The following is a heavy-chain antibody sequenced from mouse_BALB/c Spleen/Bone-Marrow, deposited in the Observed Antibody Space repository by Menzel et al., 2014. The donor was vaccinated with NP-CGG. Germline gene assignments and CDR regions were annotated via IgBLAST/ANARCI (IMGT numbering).Heavy chain of an antibody. CDR1: GYAFTNYL. J-gene: IGHJ4*01. CDR2: INPGSGGI. CDR3: ARSIYDGYSEAMDY. V-gene: IGHV1-54*03. D-gene: IGHD2-3*01. Sequence: QVQLKDSGTDLVRPGTSVKVSCKAPGYAFTNYLIEWIKQRPGQGLEWIGVINPGSGGINYNERFKGKATLTADKSSSTAYMQLSSLTSDDSAVYFCARSIYDGYSEAMDYWGQGTSVTVSS.